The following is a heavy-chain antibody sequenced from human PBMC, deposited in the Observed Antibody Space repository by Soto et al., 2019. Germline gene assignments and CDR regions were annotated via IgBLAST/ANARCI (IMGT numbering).Heavy chain of an antibody. J-gene: IGHJ6*02. V-gene: IGHV4-31*03. Sequence: SETLSLTCTVSGGTISSGGYYWIWIRQHPGKGLEWIGYIYYSGSTYYNPSLKSRVTISVDTSKNQFSLKLSSVTAADTAVYYCAREGVGRGGDYYGMDVWGQGTTVTSP. CDR3: AREGVGRGGDYYGMDV. CDR2: IYYSGST. D-gene: IGHD3-16*01. CDR1: GGTISSGGYY.